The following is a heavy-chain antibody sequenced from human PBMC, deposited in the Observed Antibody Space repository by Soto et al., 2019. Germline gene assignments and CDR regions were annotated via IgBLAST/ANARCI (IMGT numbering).Heavy chain of an antibody. CDR1: GFTFSGSA. J-gene: IGHJ4*02. Sequence: EVQLVESGGGLVQPGGSLKLSCAASGFTFSGSAMHWVRQASGKGLEWVDRIRSKANSYATAYAAWVKGMFTISRDDSKNTAYLQMNSLKTEDTAVYYCTRGCNYFDYWGQGTLVTVSS. CDR3: TRGCNYFDY. D-gene: IGHD6-19*01. CDR2: IRSKANSYAT. V-gene: IGHV3-73*02.